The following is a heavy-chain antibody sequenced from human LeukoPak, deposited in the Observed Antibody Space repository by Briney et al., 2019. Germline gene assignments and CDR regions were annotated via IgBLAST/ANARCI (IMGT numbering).Heavy chain of an antibody. CDR2: IWYDGSNK. V-gene: IGHV3-33*01. J-gene: IGHJ4*02. D-gene: IGHD5-12*01. CDR3: ARALSGYDLAPCC. Sequence: GGSLRLSCAASGFTFSSYGMHWVRQAPGKGLEWVAVIWYDGSNKYYADSVKGRFTISRDNSKNTLYLQMNSLRAEDTAVYYCARALSGYDLAPCCWGQGTLVTVSS. CDR1: GFTFSSYG.